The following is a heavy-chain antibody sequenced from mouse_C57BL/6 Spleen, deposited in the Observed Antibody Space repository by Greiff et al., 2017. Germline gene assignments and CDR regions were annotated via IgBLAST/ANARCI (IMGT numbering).Heavy chain of an antibody. Sequence: QQSGAELVKPGASVKMSCKASGYTFTTYPIEWMKQNHGKSLEWIGNFHPYNDDTKYNEKFKGKATLTVEKSSSTVYLELSRLTSDDSAVCYCARGYYGSSYGFAYWGQGTLVTVSA. V-gene: IGHV1-47*01. J-gene: IGHJ3*01. CDR1: GYTFTTYP. CDR2: FHPYNDDT. CDR3: ARGYYGSSYGFAY. D-gene: IGHD1-1*01.